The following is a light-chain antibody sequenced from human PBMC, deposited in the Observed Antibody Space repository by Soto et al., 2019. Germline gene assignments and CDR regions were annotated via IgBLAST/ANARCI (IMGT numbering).Light chain of an antibody. CDR2: AAS. CDR1: QGISRS. V-gene: IGKV1D-12*01. J-gene: IGKJ5*01. Sequence: DILMTQSPSSVSASVGDRVTISCQASQGISRSLAWYQQQPGKAPKLLIYAASSLQSGVPSRFSGSGFGTDFTLTISSLQPEDSAIYYCQQADTFPITFGQGTRLEI. CDR3: QQADTFPIT.